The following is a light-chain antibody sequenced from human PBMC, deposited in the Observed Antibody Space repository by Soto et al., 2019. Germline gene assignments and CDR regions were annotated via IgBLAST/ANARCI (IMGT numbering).Light chain of an antibody. Sequence: DIQMTQSTSTLSESVGDRSTITCRASKSISSWLAWYQQKPGKAPKLLVYKASSLESGVPSRFSGSGSGTEFTLTISTLQLDDFATYYCQQYEAYPLTFGGGTKVAI. V-gene: IGKV1-5*03. CDR3: QQYEAYPLT. CDR1: KSISSW. J-gene: IGKJ4*01. CDR2: KAS.